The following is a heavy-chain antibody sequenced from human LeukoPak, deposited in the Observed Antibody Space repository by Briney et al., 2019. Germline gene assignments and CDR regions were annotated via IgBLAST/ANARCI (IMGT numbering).Heavy chain of an antibody. Sequence: SVKVSCKASGGTFDSYALTWVRQAPGQALEWMGRIIPILDITIYAQKFQGRVTITADKSTSTAYIELSSLSSEDTAVYYCARDQGLIDPPPYGLDVWGQGTTVTASS. V-gene: IGHV1-69*04. D-gene: IGHD3-16*01. J-gene: IGHJ6*02. CDR3: ARDQGLIDPPPYGLDV. CDR2: IIPILDIT. CDR1: GGTFDSYA.